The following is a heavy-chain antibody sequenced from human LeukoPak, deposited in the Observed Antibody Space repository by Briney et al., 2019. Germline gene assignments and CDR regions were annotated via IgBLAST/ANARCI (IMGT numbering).Heavy chain of an antibody. J-gene: IGHJ4*02. D-gene: IGHD3-22*01. Sequence: GGSLRLSCAASGFTFSSYAMSWVRQAPGKGLEWVSAISGSGGSTYYADSVKGRFTISRDNSKNTLYLQMNSLRAEDTAVYYCAKGFRGGYYDSSGYYQTYYFDYRGQGTLVTVSS. V-gene: IGHV3-23*01. CDR2: ISGSGGST. CDR1: GFTFSSYA. CDR3: AKGFRGGYYDSSGYYQTYYFDY.